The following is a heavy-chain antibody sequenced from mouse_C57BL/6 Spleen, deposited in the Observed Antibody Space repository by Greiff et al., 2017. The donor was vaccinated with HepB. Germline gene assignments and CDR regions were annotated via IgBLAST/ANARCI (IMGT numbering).Heavy chain of an antibody. V-gene: IGHV1-82*01. CDR1: GYAFSSSW. Sequence: QVQLQQSGPELVKPGASVKISCKASGYAFSSSWMNWVKQRPGKGLEWIGRIYPGDGDTNYNGKFKGKATLTADKSSSTAYMQLSSLTSEDSAVYFCARNGKLGWFAYWGQGTLVTVSA. CDR2: IYPGDGDT. CDR3: ARNGKLGWFAY. D-gene: IGHD4-1*01. J-gene: IGHJ3*01.